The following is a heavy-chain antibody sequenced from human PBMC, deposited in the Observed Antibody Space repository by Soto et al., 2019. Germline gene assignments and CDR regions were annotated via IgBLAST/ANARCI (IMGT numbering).Heavy chain of an antibody. CDR3: AKDSYDSSGYYPQPLDY. CDR2: ISYDGSNK. Sequence: GSLRLSCAASGFTFSSYGMHWVRQAPGKGLEWVAVISYDGSNKYYADSVKGRFTISRDNSKNTLYLQMNSLRAEDTAVYYCAKDSYDSSGYYPQPLDYWGQGTLVTVSS. CDR1: GFTFSSYG. J-gene: IGHJ4*02. V-gene: IGHV3-30*18. D-gene: IGHD3-22*01.